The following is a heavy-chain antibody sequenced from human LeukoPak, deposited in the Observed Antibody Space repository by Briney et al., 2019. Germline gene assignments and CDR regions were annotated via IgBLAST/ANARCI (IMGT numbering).Heavy chain of an antibody. CDR1: GFTFSSYW. D-gene: IGHD6-13*01. V-gene: IGHV3-23*01. J-gene: IGHJ5*02. CDR3: AKDGFSSSWYNWFDP. Sequence: PGGSLRLSCAASGFTFSSYWMHWVRQAPGKGLEWVSAISGSGRSTYYADSVKGRFTISRDNSKNTLYLQMNSLRAEDTALYYCAKDGFSSSWYNWFDPWGQGTLVTVSS. CDR2: ISGSGRST.